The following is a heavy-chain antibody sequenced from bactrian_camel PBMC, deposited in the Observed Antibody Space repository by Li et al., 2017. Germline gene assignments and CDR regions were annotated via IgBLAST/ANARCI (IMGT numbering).Heavy chain of an antibody. J-gene: IGHJ4*01. CDR3: AASGGQLGRWCYEFPVNWESWLYN. CDR2: IGTSGSPM. D-gene: IGHD3*01. V-gene: IGHV3S31*01. Sequence: VQLVESGGDSVQTGGSLRLSCVVSHWTTGRRCMGWFRQGPGKAREAVAHIGTSGSPMYFLDSVKGRFTISQDGAKNTLYLHMNNLKPEDTAMYHCAASGGQLGRWCYEFPVNWESWLYNWGQGTQVTVS. CDR1: HWTTGRRC.